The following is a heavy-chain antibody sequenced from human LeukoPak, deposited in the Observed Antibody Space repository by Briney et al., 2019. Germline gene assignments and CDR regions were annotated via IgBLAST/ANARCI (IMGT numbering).Heavy chain of an antibody. D-gene: IGHD6-19*01. Sequence: ASVKVSCKASGYTFTSYYMHWVRQAPGQGLEWMGIINPSGGSTSYAQKFQGRVTMTTDTSTSTVYMELSTLPCEDAAVYYCARGYSSGWYGVDYWGQGTLVTVSS. CDR1: GYTFTSYY. CDR2: INPSGGST. V-gene: IGHV1-46*01. J-gene: IGHJ4*02. CDR3: ARGYSSGWYGVDY.